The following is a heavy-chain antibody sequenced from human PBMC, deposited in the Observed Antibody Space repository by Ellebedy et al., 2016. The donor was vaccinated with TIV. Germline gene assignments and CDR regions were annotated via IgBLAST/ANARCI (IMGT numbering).Heavy chain of an antibody. CDR2: TYYRSKWYN. V-gene: IGHV6-1*01. D-gene: IGHD2/OR15-2a*01. CDR3: ARGINSAFDI. J-gene: IGHJ3*02. CDR1: GDSVSSNGID. Sequence: SQTLSLTCAISGDSVSSNGIDWNWIRQSPSRGLEWLGRTYYRSKWYNDYAVSVRGRITISLDTSKNQFSLQLNSVTPEDTAVYYCARGINSAFDIWGQGTVVTVSS.